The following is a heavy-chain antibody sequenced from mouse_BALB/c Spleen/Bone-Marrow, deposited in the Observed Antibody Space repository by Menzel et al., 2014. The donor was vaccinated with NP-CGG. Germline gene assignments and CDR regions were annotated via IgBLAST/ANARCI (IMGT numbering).Heavy chain of an antibody. Sequence: QLQLWQSGPELVNPGPSQRLSCKASGYVFSNSWMNWVKQRPGQGLEWIGRIYPGDGDTYYNGKFKGKATLTADQSSSTAYMQVSSLTSVGSAVYFCARSDGYRELYYCGQ. CDR2: IYPGDGDT. J-gene: IGHJ2*01. D-gene: IGHD2-3*01. V-gene: IGHV1-82*01. CDR3: ARSDGYRELYY. CDR1: GYVFSNSW.